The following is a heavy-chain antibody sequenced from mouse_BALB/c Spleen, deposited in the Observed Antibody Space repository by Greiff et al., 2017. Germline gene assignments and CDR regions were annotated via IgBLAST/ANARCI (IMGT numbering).Heavy chain of an antibody. V-gene: IGHV3-6*02. CDR3: AVGQGLDY. Sequence: VQLQESGPGLVKPSQSLSLTCSVTGYSITSGYYWNWIRQFPGNKLEWMGYISYDGSNNYNPSLKNRISITRDTSKNQLFLKLNSVTTEDTATYYCAVGQGLDYWGQGTTLTVSS. D-gene: IGHD6-1*01. J-gene: IGHJ2*01. CDR1: GYSITSGYY. CDR2: ISYDGSN.